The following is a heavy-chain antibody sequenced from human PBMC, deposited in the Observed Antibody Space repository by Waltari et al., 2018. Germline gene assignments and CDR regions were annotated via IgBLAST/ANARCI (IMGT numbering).Heavy chain of an antibody. V-gene: IGHV1-69-2*01. J-gene: IGHJ4*02. D-gene: IGHD1-26*01. CDR2: VDPEDGET. Sequence: EVQLVQSGAEVMKTGATLKISCKVSGSPFTDYYMPWLQQPPGKVLEWMGLVDPEDGETIYAEKFQGRVTITADTSTDTAYMELSSLRAEDTAVYYCATDGGSGSYYPGGDWGQGTLVTVSA. CDR1: GSPFTDYY. CDR3: ATDGGSGSYYPGGD.